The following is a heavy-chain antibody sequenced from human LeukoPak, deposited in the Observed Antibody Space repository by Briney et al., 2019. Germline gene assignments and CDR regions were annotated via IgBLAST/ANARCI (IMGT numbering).Heavy chain of an antibody. Sequence: GGSLRLSCAASGFTFSSYGMSWVRQAPGKGLMWLSGLNADGKSTVYADFVKGRFTISRDNAKNTLFLQMNSLRVDDTAIYYCGRGKVAGTVTDWGQGILVTVSS. CDR1: GFTFSSYG. CDR2: LNADGKST. V-gene: IGHV3-74*01. J-gene: IGHJ4*02. D-gene: IGHD1-1*01. CDR3: GRGKVAGTVTD.